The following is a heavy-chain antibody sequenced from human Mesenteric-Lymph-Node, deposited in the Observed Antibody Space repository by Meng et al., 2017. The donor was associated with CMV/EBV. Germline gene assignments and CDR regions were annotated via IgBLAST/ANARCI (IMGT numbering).Heavy chain of an antibody. CDR2: INPSGGST. CDR1: GYTFTSYY. D-gene: IGHD2-8*01. J-gene: IGHJ6*02. Sequence: ASVKVSCKASGYTFTSYYIHWVRQVPGQGLEWMGLINPSGGSTTYAQKFQGRVAMTRDTSTSTVYMELSSLRSADTAVYYCGMVYAIPYYYYGMDVWGQGTTVTVSS. V-gene: IGHV1-46*01. CDR3: GMVYAIPYYYYGMDV.